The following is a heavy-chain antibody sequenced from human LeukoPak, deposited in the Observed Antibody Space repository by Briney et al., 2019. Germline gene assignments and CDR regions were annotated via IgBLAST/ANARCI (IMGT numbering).Heavy chain of an antibody. D-gene: IGHD6-13*01. CDR2: INHSGST. V-gene: IGHV4-34*01. Sequence: SETLSLTCAVYGGSFSGYYWSWIRQPPGKGLEWIGEINHSGSTNYNPSLKSRVTISLDTSKNQFSLKLSSVTAADTAMYYCARGGYSSSWDYWGRGTLVTVSS. CDR3: ARGGYSSSWDY. CDR1: GGSFSGYY. J-gene: IGHJ4*02.